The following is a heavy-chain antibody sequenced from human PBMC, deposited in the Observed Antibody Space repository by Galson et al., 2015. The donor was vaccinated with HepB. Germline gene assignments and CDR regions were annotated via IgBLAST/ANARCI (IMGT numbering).Heavy chain of an antibody. CDR1: GLTFNMYG. CDR3: TKSSLDDNGGDFDN. Sequence: SLRLSCAASGLTFNMYGMHWVRQAPGKGLEWLALILNDGSDKYYAHSVKGRFTISRDNSKNTLFLQMNNLRPEDTAIYYCTKSSLDDNGGDFDNWGQGTLVTVSS. D-gene: IGHD2-2*01. J-gene: IGHJ4*02. CDR2: ILNDGSDK. V-gene: IGHV3-30*18.